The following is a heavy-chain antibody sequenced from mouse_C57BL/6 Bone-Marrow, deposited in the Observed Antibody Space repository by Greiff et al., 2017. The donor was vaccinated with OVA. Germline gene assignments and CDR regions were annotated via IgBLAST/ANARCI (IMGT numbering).Heavy chain of an antibody. V-gene: IGHV1-54*01. CDR3: ARRSYYYFDY. CDR2: INPGSGGT. D-gene: IGHD2-12*01. Sequence: QVQLKESGAELVRPGTSVKVSCKASGYAFTNYLIEWVKQRPGQGLEWIGVINPGSGGTNYTEKFKGKATLTADKSSSTAYMQLSSLTSEDSAVYFCARRSYYYFDYWGQGTTLTVSS. CDR1: GYAFTNYL. J-gene: IGHJ2*01.